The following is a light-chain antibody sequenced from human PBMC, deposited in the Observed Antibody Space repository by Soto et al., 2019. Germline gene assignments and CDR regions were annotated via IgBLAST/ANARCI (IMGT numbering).Light chain of an antibody. Sequence: SYELTQPPSASVYPGQTASITCSGVTLGDKYVSWYLQKPGQSPVLVISQDTKRPSGIPERFSGSNSGNTATLTISGTQALDEADYYCQAWDSSTAVFGGGTKLTVL. V-gene: IGLV3-1*01. CDR3: QAWDSSTAV. J-gene: IGLJ2*01. CDR2: QDT. CDR1: TLGDKY.